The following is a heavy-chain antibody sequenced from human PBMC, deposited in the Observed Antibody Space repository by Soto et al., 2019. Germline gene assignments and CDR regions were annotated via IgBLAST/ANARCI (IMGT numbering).Heavy chain of an antibody. CDR2: IHYAGNT. D-gene: IGHD1-26*01. V-gene: IGHV4-39*01. Sequence: QLQLQESGPGLVKPSETLSLTCTVSGASISISSSHWGWVRQPPGKGLEWIASIHYAGNTYYNPSLKGRLTISMDTSKNQFSLKLTSVAAADTAVYYCARHLGPTGPNYWGQGTLVTVSS. CDR3: ARHLGPTGPNY. CDR1: GASISISSSH. J-gene: IGHJ4*02.